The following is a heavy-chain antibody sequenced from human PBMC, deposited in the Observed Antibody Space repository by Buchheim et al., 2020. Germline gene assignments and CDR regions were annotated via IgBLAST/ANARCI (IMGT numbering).Heavy chain of an antibody. D-gene: IGHD3-16*02. CDR1: GFTFSIYS. J-gene: IGHJ4*02. Sequence: EVQLVESGGGLGQPGGSLRLSCAASGFTFSIYSMNWVRQAPGKGLEWVSYITSTGTTIYYADSVKGRFTISRDNAKNSLFLQRNSPRAEDTAVYYCATSMGYISHWGKGTL. V-gene: IGHV3-48*01. CDR3: ATSMGYISH. CDR2: ITSTGTTI.